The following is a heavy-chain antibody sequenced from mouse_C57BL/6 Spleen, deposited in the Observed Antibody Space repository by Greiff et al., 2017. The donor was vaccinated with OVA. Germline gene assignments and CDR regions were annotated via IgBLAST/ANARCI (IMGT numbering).Heavy chain of an antibody. Sequence: VQLQQSGPELVKPGASVKIPCKASGYTFTDYNMDWVKQSHGQSLEWIGDINPNNGGTIYNQKFKGKATLTVDKSSRTAYMELRSRTSEDTAVYYCARSDDGNYDARDYGGQGTSVTVSS. CDR2: INPNNGGT. V-gene: IGHV1-18*01. CDR1: GYTFTDYN. CDR3: ARSDDGNYDARDY. D-gene: IGHD2-1*01. J-gene: IGHJ4*01.